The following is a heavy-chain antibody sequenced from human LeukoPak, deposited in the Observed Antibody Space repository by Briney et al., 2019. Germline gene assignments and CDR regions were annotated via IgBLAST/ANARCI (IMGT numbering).Heavy chain of an antibody. D-gene: IGHD3-3*01. J-gene: IGHJ4*02. CDR3: AALTYYDFWSGNY. V-gene: IGHV1-8*03. Sequence: ASVKVSCKASGYTFTSYDINWVRQATGQGLEWMGWMNPNSGNTGYAQKFQERVTITRDMSTSTAYMELSSLRSEDTAVYYCAALTYYDFWSGNYWGQGTLVTVSS. CDR1: GYTFTSYD. CDR2: MNPNSGNT.